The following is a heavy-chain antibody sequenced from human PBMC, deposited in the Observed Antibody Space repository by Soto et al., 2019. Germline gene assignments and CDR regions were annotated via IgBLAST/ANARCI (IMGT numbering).Heavy chain of an antibody. J-gene: IGHJ4*02. Sequence: SETLSLTCNVSGGSISTYYWSWIRQPPGKGLEWIGYIYYSGSTNYNPSLKSRVTISVDTSKNQFSLKLSSVTAADTAVYYCARVEWELLLPHAYYFDYWGQGTLVTVSS. D-gene: IGHD1-26*01. CDR3: ARVEWELLLPHAYYFDY. V-gene: IGHV4-59*01. CDR2: IYYSGST. CDR1: GGSISTYY.